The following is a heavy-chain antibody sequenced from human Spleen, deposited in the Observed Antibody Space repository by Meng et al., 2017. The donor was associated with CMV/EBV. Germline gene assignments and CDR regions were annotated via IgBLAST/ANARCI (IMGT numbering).Heavy chain of an antibody. D-gene: IGHD6-6*01. CDR3: ARIAAADDAFDV. CDR2: IYYSGRT. CDR1: GGSISSGDYY. V-gene: IGHV4-30-4*08. Sequence: LRLSCSVSGGSISSGDYYWSWIRQAPGKGLEWIGYIYYSGRTQYNPSLKSRISISVDTSKNQFSLRLSYVTAADTAFYYCARIAAADDAFDVWGQGTMVTVSS. J-gene: IGHJ3*01.